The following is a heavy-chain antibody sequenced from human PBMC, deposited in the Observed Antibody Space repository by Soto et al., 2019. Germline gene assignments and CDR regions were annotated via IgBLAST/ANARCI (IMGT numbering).Heavy chain of an antibody. CDR1: AFTFSSYA. D-gene: IGHD2-2*02. CDR3: ARAYCSYTSCYTAGYYYGMDV. V-gene: IGHV3-23*01. CDR2: ISGSDGTT. Sequence: DVRLLESGGDLVQRGGSLRLSCAASAFTFSSYAMSWVRQAPGKGLEWVSSISGSDGTTYYADSVRGRFTISRDNSKNTLYLQMNSLRDEDTAVYYCARAYCSYTSCYTAGYYYGMDVWGQGTTVAFSS. J-gene: IGHJ6*02.